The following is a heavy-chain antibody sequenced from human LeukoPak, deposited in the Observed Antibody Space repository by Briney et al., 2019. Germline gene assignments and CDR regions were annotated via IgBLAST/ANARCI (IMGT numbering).Heavy chain of an antibody. CDR3: AREGDDYGDYPPPVWFDP. D-gene: IGHD4-17*01. J-gene: IGHJ5*02. V-gene: IGHV1-18*01. Sequence: GASVKVSCKASGYTFTSYGISWVRQAPGQGLEWMGWISAYNGNTNYAQKLQGRVTMTTDTSTSTAYMELRSLRSDDTAVYYCAREGDDYGDYPPPVWFDPWGQGTLVTVSS. CDR1: GYTFTSYG. CDR2: ISAYNGNT.